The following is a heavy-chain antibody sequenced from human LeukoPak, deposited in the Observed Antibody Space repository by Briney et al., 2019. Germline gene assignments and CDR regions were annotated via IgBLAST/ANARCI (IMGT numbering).Heavy chain of an antibody. Sequence: SETLSLTCTVSGGSISSYYWSWIRQPPGKGLEWIGYIYYSGSTNYTPSLKSRVTISVDTSKNQFSLKLSSVTAADTAVYYCARTMVRGVDDYWGQGTLVTVSS. CDR2: IYYSGST. CDR3: ARTMVRGVDDY. CDR1: GGSISSYY. V-gene: IGHV4-59*12. J-gene: IGHJ4*02. D-gene: IGHD3-10*01.